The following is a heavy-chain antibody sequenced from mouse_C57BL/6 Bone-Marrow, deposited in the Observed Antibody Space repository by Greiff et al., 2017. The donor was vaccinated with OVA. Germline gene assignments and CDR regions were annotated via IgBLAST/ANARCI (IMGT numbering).Heavy chain of an antibody. J-gene: IGHJ2*01. V-gene: IGHV1-69*01. CDR1: GYTFTSYW. Sequence: QVQLQQPGAELVMPGASVKLSCKASGYTFTSYWMHWVKQRPGQGLEWIGEIDPSDSYTNYNQQFKGKSTLTVDKSSSTAYLQLSSLTSEDSAVYYCAREGRLEGFYYFDYWGQGTTLTVSS. D-gene: IGHD1-1*01. CDR2: IDPSDSYT. CDR3: AREGRLEGFYYFDY.